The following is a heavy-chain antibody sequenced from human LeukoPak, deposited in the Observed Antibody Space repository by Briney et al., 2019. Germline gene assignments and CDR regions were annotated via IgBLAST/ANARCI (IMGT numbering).Heavy chain of an antibody. D-gene: IGHD6-19*01. Sequence: PSETLSLTCTVSGGSISSSSYYWGWIRQPPGKGLEWIGSIYYSGSTYYNPSLKSRVTISVDTSKNQFSLKLSSVTAADTAVYYCARDQGEEQWLLGFDPWGQGTLVTVSS. CDR2: IYYSGST. CDR1: GGSISSSSYY. V-gene: IGHV4-39*07. CDR3: ARDQGEEQWLLGFDP. J-gene: IGHJ5*02.